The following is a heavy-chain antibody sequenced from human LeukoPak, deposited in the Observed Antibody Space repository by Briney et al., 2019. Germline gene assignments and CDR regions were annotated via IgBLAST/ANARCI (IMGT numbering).Heavy chain of an antibody. V-gene: IGHV3-23*01. Sequence: SGGSLRLSCTASGFTFSSYAMSWVRQAPGKGLEWVSAISGSGGSTYYADSVKGRFTISRDNSKNTLYLQMNSLRAEDTAVYYCAKVRSGYYRNAFDIWGQGTMVTVSS. CDR2: ISGSGGST. CDR3: AKVRSGYYRNAFDI. CDR1: GFTFSSYA. J-gene: IGHJ3*02. D-gene: IGHD3-22*01.